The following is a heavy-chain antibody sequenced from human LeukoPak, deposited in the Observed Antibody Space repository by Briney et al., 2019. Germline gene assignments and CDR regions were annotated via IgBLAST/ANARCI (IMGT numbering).Heavy chain of an antibody. CDR2: ISYDGTNK. D-gene: IGHD7-27*01. J-gene: IGHJ3*02. Sequence: GGSLRLSCAASGFPFSSYAMHWVRQAPGKGLEWVAFISYDGTNKYCADSVKGRFTISRDNSKNTLYLQMNSLRAEDTALYYCAREILTGYAFDIWGQGTMVTVSS. CDR3: AREILTGYAFDI. V-gene: IGHV3-30-3*01. CDR1: GFPFSSYA.